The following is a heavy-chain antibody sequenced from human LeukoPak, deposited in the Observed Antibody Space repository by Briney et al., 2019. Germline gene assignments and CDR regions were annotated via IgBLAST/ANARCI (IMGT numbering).Heavy chain of an antibody. Sequence: GWSLRLSCAASGFTFSSYGMHWVRQAPGKGLEWVAVISYDGSNKYYADSVKGRFTISRDNSKNTLYLQMNSLRAEDTAVYYCAKIAAAGTDYWGQGTLVTVSS. CDR2: ISYDGSNK. J-gene: IGHJ4*02. CDR1: GFTFSSYG. CDR3: AKIAAAGTDY. D-gene: IGHD6-13*01. V-gene: IGHV3-30*18.